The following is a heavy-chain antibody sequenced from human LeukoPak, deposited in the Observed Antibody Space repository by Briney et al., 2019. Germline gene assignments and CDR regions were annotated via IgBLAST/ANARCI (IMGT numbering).Heavy chain of an antibody. Sequence: GSLRLSCAASGFTFSSYWMSWVRQAPGKGLEWVANIKQDGSEKYYVDSVKGRFTISRDNAKNSLYLQMNSLRAEDTAVYYCARARSYYYDSSGYYWGQGTLVTVSS. D-gene: IGHD3-22*01. V-gene: IGHV3-7*01. J-gene: IGHJ4*02. CDR3: ARARSYYYDSSGYY. CDR1: GFTFSSYW. CDR2: IKQDGSEK.